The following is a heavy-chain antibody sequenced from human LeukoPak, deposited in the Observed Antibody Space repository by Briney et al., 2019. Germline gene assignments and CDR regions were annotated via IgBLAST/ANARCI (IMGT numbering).Heavy chain of an antibody. CDR1: GFTFSYYW. Sequence: AGGSLRLSCATSGFTFSYYWMTWVRQAPGKGLEWLANIKEDGSEKNYVASMKGRFTISRDNVNNSLYLQLNNLRVEDTAMYYCAREAAYWGQGTRVTVSS. V-gene: IGHV3-7*03. CDR2: IKEDGSEK. J-gene: IGHJ4*02. D-gene: IGHD6-25*01. CDR3: AREAAY.